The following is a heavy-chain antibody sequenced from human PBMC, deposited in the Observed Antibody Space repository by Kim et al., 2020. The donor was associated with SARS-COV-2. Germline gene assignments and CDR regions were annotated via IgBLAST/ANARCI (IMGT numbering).Heavy chain of an antibody. Sequence: SETLSLTCAVYGGSFSGYYWSWIRQLPGKGLEWIGEINHSGSTNYNPSLKSRVTISVDTSKNQFSLKLSSVTAADTAVYYCARSLTTVTRGYFDLWGRGTLVTVSS. V-gene: IGHV4-34*01. CDR2: INHSGST. CDR3: ARSLTTVTRGYFDL. D-gene: IGHD4-17*01. J-gene: IGHJ2*01. CDR1: GGSFSGYY.